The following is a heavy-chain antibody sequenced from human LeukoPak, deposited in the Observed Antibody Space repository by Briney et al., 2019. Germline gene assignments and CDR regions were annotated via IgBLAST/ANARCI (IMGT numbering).Heavy chain of an antibody. V-gene: IGHV3-7*01. Sequence: GGSLKLSCAASGFTFSSYWMSWVRQAPGKGLEWVANKKQDGSEKYYVDSVKGRFTISRDNAKNSLYLQMNSLRAEDTAVYYCAREGSSPDAFDIWGQGTMVTVSS. J-gene: IGHJ3*02. D-gene: IGHD6-13*01. CDR3: AREGSSPDAFDI. CDR1: GFTFSSYW. CDR2: KKQDGSEK.